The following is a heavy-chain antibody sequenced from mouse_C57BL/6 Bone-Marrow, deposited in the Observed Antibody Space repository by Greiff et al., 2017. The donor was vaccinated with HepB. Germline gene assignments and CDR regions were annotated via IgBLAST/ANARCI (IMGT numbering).Heavy chain of an antibody. Sequence: EVQLQQSGTELVKPGASVKISCKASGYTFTDYYMNWVKQSHGKSLEWIGDINPNNGGTSYNQKFKGKATLTVDKSSSTAYMELRSLTSEDSAVYYCANVERGCLPFDCWGQGTTLTVSS. CDR1: GYTFTDYY. J-gene: IGHJ2*01. CDR3: ANVERGCLPFDC. CDR2: INPNNGGT. V-gene: IGHV1-26*01.